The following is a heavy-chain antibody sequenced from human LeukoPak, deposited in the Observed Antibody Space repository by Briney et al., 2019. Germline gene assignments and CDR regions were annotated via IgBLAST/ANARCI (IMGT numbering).Heavy chain of an antibody. V-gene: IGHV3-23*01. Sequence: PGGSLRLSCAASGFTFSSYAMSWVRQAPGKGLEWVSATIGSGVGTYYADSVKGRFTISRDYSKNTVYLQMNSLRAEDTAVYYCARERDVSGGSPFDYWGQGVLVTVSS. J-gene: IGHJ4*02. CDR3: ARERDVSGGSPFDY. CDR2: TIGSGVGT. CDR1: GFTFSSYA. D-gene: IGHD3-10*01.